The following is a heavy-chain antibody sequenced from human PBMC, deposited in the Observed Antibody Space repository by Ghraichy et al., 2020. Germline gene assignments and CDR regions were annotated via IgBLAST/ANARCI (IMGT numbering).Heavy chain of an antibody. D-gene: IGHD3-10*01. Sequence: LSLTCAASGFTFSSYAMSWVRQAPGKGLEWVSSFSGTGGSTYYPDSVKGRFTISRDNSRNTLYLQMNSLRAEDTAVYYCAKDLGYYGSGSYVAFDIWGQGTMVTVSS. CDR2: FSGTGGST. CDR1: GFTFSSYA. V-gene: IGHV3-23*01. J-gene: IGHJ3*02. CDR3: AKDLGYYGSGSYVAFDI.